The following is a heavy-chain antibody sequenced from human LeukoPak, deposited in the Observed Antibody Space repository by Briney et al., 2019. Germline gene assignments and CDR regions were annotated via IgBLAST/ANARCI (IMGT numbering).Heavy chain of an antibody. J-gene: IGHJ4*02. CDR3: ASSITMVRGVISDY. Sequence: SETLSLTCTVSGGSISSGGYYWSWIRQPPGKGLEWIGYIYYSGSTNYNPSLKSRVTISVDTSKNQFSLKLSSVTAADTAVYYCASSITMVRGVISDYWGQGTLVTVSS. CDR2: IYYSGST. CDR1: GGSISSGGYY. V-gene: IGHV4-61*08. D-gene: IGHD3-10*01.